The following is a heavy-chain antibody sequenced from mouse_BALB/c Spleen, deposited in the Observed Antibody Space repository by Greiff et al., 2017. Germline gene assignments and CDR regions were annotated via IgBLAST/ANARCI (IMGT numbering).Heavy chain of an antibody. J-gene: IGHJ4*01. CDR1: GYTFSSYW. D-gene: IGHD3-2*01. Sequence: VHLVESGAELMKPGASVKISCKATGYTFSSYWIEWVKQRPGHGLEWIGEILPGSGSTNYNQKFKGKATFTADTSSNTAYMQLSSLTSEDSAVYYCARGRRLGPGAMDYWGQGTSVTVSS. CDR3: ARGRRLGPGAMDY. CDR2: ILPGSGST. V-gene: IGHV1-9*01.